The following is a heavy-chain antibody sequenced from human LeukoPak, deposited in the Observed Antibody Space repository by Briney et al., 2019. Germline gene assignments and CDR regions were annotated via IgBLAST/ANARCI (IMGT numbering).Heavy chain of an antibody. CDR1: GLTVSSNY. J-gene: IGHJ4*02. D-gene: IGHD3-22*01. CDR3: AREGYDSSGYPRLLDY. V-gene: IGHV3-53*04. Sequence: PGGSLRLSCAASGLTVSSNYMTWVRQAPGKGLEWVSTLQSAGGTYYADSVKGRFTISRHISKNTVYLQVNNLRAEDTAVYYCAREGYDSSGYPRLLDYWGQGTLVTVSS. CDR2: LQSAGGT.